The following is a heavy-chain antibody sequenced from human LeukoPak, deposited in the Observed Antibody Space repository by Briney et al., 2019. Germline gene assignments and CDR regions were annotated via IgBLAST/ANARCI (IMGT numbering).Heavy chain of an antibody. CDR1: GGSISSYY. CDR3: ARDQDYYGSGSYGPDH. Sequence: SETLSLTCTVSGGSISSYYWSWIRQPPGKGLEWIGYIYYSGSTNYNPSLKSRVTISVDTSKNQFSLKLSSVIVADTAVYYCARDQDYYGSGSYGPDHWGQGTLVTVSS. D-gene: IGHD3-10*01. CDR2: IYYSGST. V-gene: IGHV4-59*12. J-gene: IGHJ5*02.